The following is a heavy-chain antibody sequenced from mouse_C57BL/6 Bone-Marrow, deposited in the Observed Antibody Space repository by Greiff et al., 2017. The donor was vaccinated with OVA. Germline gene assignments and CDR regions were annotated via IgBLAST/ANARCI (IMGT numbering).Heavy chain of an antibody. J-gene: IGHJ3*01. Sequence: QVQLQQSGPELVKPGASVKISCKASGYAFSSSWMNWVKQRPGKGLEWIGRIYPGNGDTNYNGKFKGKATLTADKSSSTAYMQISSLTSEDSAVYFCARSDRYYDGSPPGFAYWGQGTLVTVSA. CDR1: GYAFSSSW. CDR3: ARSDRYYDGSPPGFAY. CDR2: IYPGNGDT. D-gene: IGHD1-1*01. V-gene: IGHV1-82*01.